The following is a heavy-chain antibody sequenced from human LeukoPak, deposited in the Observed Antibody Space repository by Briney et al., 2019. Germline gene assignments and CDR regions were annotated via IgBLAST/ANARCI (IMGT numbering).Heavy chain of an antibody. J-gene: IGHJ6*03. CDR1: GFTFSSYW. CDR3: ARNDFDWYISPYYYYYYMDV. CDR2: IKQDGSEK. Sequence: GGSLRLSCAASGFTFSSYWMSWVRQAPGKGLEWVANIKQDGSEKYYVDSVKGRFTISRDNAKNSLYLQMNSLRAEDTAVYYCARNDFDWYISPYYYYYYMDVWGKGTTVTVSS. D-gene: IGHD3-9*01. V-gene: IGHV3-7*01.